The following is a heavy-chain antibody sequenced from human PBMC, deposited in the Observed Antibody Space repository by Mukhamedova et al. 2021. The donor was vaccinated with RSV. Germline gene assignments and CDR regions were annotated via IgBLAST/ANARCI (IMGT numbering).Heavy chain of an antibody. CDR2: IWYDGSNK. D-gene: IGHD3-10*01. CDR3: AKGGSGRYYNNWFDP. V-gene: IGHV3-33*06. J-gene: IGHJ5*02. Sequence: VAVIWYDGSNKYYADSVKGRFTISRDNSKNTLYLQMNSLRAEDTAVYYCAKGGSGRYYNNWFDPWGQGTLGTVSS.